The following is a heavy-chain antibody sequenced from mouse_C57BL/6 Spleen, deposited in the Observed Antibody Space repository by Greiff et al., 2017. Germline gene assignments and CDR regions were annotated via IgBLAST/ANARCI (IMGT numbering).Heavy chain of an antibody. CDR2: IDPSDSYT. CDR1: GYTFTSYC. V-gene: IGHV1-59*01. Sequence: QVQLQQSGAELVRPGTSVKLSCTASGYTFTSYCMHWVKQRPGQGLEWIGGIDPSDSYTNYNQKFKGKATMTVDTSSSTAYMQLSSLTSEDSAVYYCARVGGDVDYWGQGTTLTVSS. J-gene: IGHJ2*01. CDR3: ARVGGDVDY.